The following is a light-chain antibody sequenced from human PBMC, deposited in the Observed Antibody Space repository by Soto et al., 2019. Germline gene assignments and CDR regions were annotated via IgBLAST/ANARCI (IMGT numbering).Light chain of an antibody. CDR3: QQYSKWPIT. CDR2: GSF. J-gene: IGKJ5*01. V-gene: IGKV3-15*01. CDR1: QSVDNN. Sequence: EIVMTQSPATLSVSPGERATLSCRASQSVDNNVAWYQQKPGQAPRLLIVGSFARATGIPARFSGSGSGSEFTLTISGLQSEDFAVYYCQQYSKWPITFGQGTRLEIK.